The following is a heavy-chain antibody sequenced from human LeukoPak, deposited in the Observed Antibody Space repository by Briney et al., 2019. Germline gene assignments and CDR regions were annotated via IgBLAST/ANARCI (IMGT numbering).Heavy chain of an antibody. D-gene: IGHD2-15*01. CDR2: INPNSGGT. CDR3: ARALVVGAKYFDY. J-gene: IGHJ4*02. CDR1: GYTFTGYY. V-gene: IGHV1-2*06. Sequence: ASVKVSCKASGYTFTGYYMHWVRQAPGQGLEWMGRINPNSGGTNYAQKFQGRVTMTRDTSISTAYMELSRLRSDDTAVYYCARALVVGAKYFDYWGQGTLVTVSS.